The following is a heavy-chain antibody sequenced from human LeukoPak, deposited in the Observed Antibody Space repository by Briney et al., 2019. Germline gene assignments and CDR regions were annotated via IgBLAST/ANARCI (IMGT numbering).Heavy chain of an antibody. CDR3: ARDGP. V-gene: IGHV3-11*06. Sequence: GGSLRLSCAASGFTFSDYYMGWIRQAPGKGLEWVSYISSSSSHTNYADSVKGRFTISRDNAKNSLYLQMNSLRAEDTAVYYCARDGPRGQGTLVTVSS. J-gene: IGHJ5*02. CDR1: GFTFSDYY. CDR2: ISSSSSHT.